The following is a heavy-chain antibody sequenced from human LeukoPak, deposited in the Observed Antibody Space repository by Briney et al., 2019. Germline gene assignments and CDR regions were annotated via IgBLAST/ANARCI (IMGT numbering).Heavy chain of an antibody. CDR2: ISGDGCAA. Sequence: GRSLRLSCAASGFTFRAFSMHWVRQAPGKGLEWVSRISGDGCAAHDADTVTGRFNISRDNSKHSLYLQMGSLRVKDTAFYYCAKGNNSISFNFDYWGQGTLVTVSS. D-gene: IGHD2/OR15-2a*01. V-gene: IGHV3-43*02. CDR1: GFTFRAFS. CDR3: AKGNNSISFNFDY. J-gene: IGHJ4*02.